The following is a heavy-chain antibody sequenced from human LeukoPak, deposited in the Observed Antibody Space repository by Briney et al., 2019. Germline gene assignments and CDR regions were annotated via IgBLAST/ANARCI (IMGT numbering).Heavy chain of an antibody. D-gene: IGHD4-11*01. J-gene: IGHJ5*02. CDR3: ARGFYRNTNWFDP. Sequence: TSSETLSLTCAVYGGSFSGYYWSWIRQPPGKGLEWIGEINHSGSTNYNPSLKSRVTISVDTSKNQFSLKLSSVTAADTAVYYCARGFYRNTNWFDPWGQGTLVTVSS. V-gene: IGHV4-34*01. CDR1: GGSFSGYY. CDR2: INHSGST.